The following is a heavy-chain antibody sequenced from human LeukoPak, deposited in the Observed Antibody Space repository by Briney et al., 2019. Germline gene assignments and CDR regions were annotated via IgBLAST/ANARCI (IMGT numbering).Heavy chain of an antibody. V-gene: IGHV3-48*01. Sequence: GGSLRLSCAASGFTFSSYEMNWVRQAPGKGLEWVSYISSSSSTIYYADSVKGRFTISRDNAKNSLYLQMNSLRAEDTAVYYCARTYGSGSYYYYYYMDVWGKGTTVTVSS. D-gene: IGHD3-10*01. CDR1: GFTFSSYE. CDR2: ISSSSSTI. J-gene: IGHJ6*03. CDR3: ARTYGSGSYYYYYYMDV.